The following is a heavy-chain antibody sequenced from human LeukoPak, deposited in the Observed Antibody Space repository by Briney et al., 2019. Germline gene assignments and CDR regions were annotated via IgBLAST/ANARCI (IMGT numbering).Heavy chain of an antibody. Sequence: ASVKVSCKASGYTFTSYGISWVRQAPGQGHECMGWISAYNGNTNYAQKLQGRVTMTTDTSTSTAYMELRSLRSDDTAVYYCATKASPRWLQLQGEYYYYMDVWGKGTTVTVSS. CDR3: ATKASPRWLQLQGEYYYYMDV. J-gene: IGHJ6*03. CDR1: GYTFTSYG. V-gene: IGHV1-18*01. D-gene: IGHD5-24*01. CDR2: ISAYNGNT.